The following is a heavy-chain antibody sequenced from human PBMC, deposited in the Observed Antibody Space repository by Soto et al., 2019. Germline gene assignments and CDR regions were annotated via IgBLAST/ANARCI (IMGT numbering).Heavy chain of an antibody. D-gene: IGHD5-12*01. J-gene: IGHJ3*02. CDR2: ISANGFRT. CDR1: EFNFSDYA. Sequence: LRLSCVGSEFNFSDYAVTWVRQAPGKGLEWLSYISANGFRTYYEDSVKGRFTISRDNSKNTLYLQMTSLRAEDTAVYYCAKFLLKWLRFYDAFDIWGQGTMVIVSS. V-gene: IGHV3-23*01. CDR3: AKFLLKWLRFYDAFDI.